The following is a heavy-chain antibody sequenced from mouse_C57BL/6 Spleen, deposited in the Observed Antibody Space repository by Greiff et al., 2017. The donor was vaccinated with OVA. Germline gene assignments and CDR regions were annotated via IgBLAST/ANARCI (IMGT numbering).Heavy chain of an antibody. CDR1: GYTFTSYW. CDR3: ARWDYGSSYSFDY. J-gene: IGHJ2*01. D-gene: IGHD1-1*01. Sequence: VQLQESGTELVKPGASVKLSCKASGYTFTSYWMHWVKQRPGQGLEWIGNINPSNGGTNYNEKFKSKATLTVDKSSSTAYMQLSSLTSEDSAVYYCARWDYGSSYSFDYWGQGTTLTVSS. CDR2: INPSNGGT. V-gene: IGHV1-53*01.